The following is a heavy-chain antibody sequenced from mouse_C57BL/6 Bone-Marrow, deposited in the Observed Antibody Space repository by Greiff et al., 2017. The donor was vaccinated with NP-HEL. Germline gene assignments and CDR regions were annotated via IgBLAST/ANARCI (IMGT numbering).Heavy chain of an antibody. CDR3: ARSSNYYGSSYVSFAY. D-gene: IGHD1-1*01. J-gene: IGHJ3*01. CDR1: GFTFTDYY. Sequence: EVKLMESGGGLVQPGGSLSLSCAASGFTFTDYYMSWVRQPPGKALEWLGFIRNKANGYTTEYSASVKGRFTISRDNSQSILYLQMNALRAEDSATYYCARSSNYYGSSYVSFAYWGQGTLVTVSA. V-gene: IGHV7-3*01. CDR2: IRNKANGYTT.